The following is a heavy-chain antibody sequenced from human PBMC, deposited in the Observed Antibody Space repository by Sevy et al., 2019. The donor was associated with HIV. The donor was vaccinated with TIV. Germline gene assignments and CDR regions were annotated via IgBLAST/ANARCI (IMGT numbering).Heavy chain of an antibody. V-gene: IGHV3-11*01. CDR3: AGDGASHYCSGGSCYSLGYYYGMDV. CDR1: GFTFSDYY. Sequence: GGSLRLSCAASGFTFSDYYMSWIRQAPGKGLEWISYISSSGNTIYYADSVKGRFIISRDNAKKTLYLQMNSLRSEVTAVYYCAGDGASHYCSGGSCYSLGYYYGMDVWAQGPPATVSS. D-gene: IGHD2-15*01. CDR2: ISSSGNTI. J-gene: IGHJ6*02.